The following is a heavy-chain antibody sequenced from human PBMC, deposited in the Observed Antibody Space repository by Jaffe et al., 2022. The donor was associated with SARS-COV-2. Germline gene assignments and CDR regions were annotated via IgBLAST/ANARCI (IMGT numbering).Heavy chain of an antibody. Sequence: QVQLVESGGGVVQPGRSLRLSCAASGFTFSSYGMHWVRQAPGKGLEWVAVISYDGSNKYYADSVKGRFTISRDNSKNTLYLQMNSLRAEDTAVYYCAKDLTYSSGWYGYYGMDVWGQGTTVTVSS. J-gene: IGHJ6*02. D-gene: IGHD6-19*01. CDR3: AKDLTYSSGWYGYYGMDV. CDR2: ISYDGSNK. CDR1: GFTFSSYG. V-gene: IGHV3-30*18.